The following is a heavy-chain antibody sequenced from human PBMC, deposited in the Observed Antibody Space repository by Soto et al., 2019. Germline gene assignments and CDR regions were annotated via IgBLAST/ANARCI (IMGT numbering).Heavy chain of an antibody. V-gene: IGHV4-34*01. CDR3: ARGRGYSYGFPFDY. D-gene: IGHD5-18*01. CDR2: INNIGST. Sequence: SETLSLTCAVYGGSFSGYYWSWIRQPPGKGLEWIGEINNIGSTNYNPSLKIRLTFSLDTSKNQFSLKLTSLTAADTSVYYCARGRGYSYGFPFDYWAREPWSPSPQ. J-gene: IGHJ4*02. CDR1: GGSFSGYY.